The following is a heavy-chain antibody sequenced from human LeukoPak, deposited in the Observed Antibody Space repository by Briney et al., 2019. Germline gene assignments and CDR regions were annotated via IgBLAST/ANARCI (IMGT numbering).Heavy chain of an antibody. CDR2: ISSSGSGT. D-gene: IGHD6-19*01. CDR1: GFTFSDYY. CDR3: ARGNNSSGWYLSGYFDY. V-gene: IGHV3-11*01. Sequence: GGSLRLSCAASGFTFSDYYMSWIRQAPGKGLEWVSYISSSGSGTYYADSVKGRFTISRDNAKNSLHLQMNSLRAEDTAVYYCARGNNSSGWYLSGYFDYWGQGTLVTVSS. J-gene: IGHJ4*02.